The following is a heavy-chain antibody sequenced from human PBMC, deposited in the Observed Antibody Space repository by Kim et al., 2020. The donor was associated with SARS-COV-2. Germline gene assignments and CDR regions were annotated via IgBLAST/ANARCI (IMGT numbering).Heavy chain of an antibody. J-gene: IGHJ4*02. Sequence: SETLSLTCTVSGGSISSGDYYWSWIRQPPGKGLEWIGYIYYSGSTYYNPSLKSRVTISVDTSKNQFSLKLSSVTAADTAVYYCARLKRRSCFDYWGQGTLVTVSS. V-gene: IGHV4-30-4*01. CDR2: IYYSGST. CDR1: GGSISSGDYY. D-gene: IGHD2-15*01. CDR3: ARLKRRSCFDY.